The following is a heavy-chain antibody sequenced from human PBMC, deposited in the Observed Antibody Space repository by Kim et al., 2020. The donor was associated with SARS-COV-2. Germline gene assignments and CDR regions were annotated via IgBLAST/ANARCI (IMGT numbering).Heavy chain of an antibody. CDR3: ARHLIRWLVPAWYFDL. CDR2: IDPSDSYT. J-gene: IGHJ2*01. D-gene: IGHD6-19*01. V-gene: IGHV5-10-1*01. Sequence: GESLKISCKGSGYSFTSYWISWVRQMPGKGLEWMGRIDPSDSYTNYSPSFQGHVTISADKSISTAYLQWSSLKASDTAMYYCARHLIRWLVPAWYFDLWGRGTLVTVSS. CDR1: GYSFTSYW.